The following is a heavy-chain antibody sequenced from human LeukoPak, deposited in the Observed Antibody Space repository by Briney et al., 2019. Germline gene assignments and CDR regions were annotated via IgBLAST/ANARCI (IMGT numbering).Heavy chain of an antibody. J-gene: IGHJ5*02. D-gene: IGHD5-18*01. CDR2: IDPNSGGT. CDR3: ASRGYSYGSVPNWFDP. CDR1: RYTFTGYY. Sequence: ASVKVSCKASRYTFTGYYMHWVRQAPGQGLEWMGWIDPNSGGTNYAQKFQGRVTITADKSTSTAYMELSSLRSEDTAVYYCASRGYSYGSVPNWFDPWGQGTLVTVSS. V-gene: IGHV1-2*02.